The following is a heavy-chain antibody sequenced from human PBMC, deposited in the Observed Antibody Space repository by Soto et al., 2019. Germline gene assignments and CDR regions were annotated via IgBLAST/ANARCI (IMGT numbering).Heavy chain of an antibody. CDR2: IYSGGST. V-gene: IGHV3-66*01. D-gene: IGHD6-6*01. CDR3: ARDTYSSSSGEVEYYYYDMDV. Sequence: EVQLVESGGGLVQPGGSLRLSCAASGFTVSSNYMSWVRQAPGKGLEWVSVIYSGGSTYYADSVKGRFTISRDNSKNTLYLQMNSLRAEDTAVYYCARDTYSSSSGEVEYYYYDMDVWGKGTTVTVSS. CDR1: GFTVSSNY. J-gene: IGHJ6*03.